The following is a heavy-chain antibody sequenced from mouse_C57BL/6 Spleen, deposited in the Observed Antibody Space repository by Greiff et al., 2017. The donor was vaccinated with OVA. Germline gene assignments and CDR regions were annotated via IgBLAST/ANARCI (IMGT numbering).Heavy chain of an antibody. V-gene: IGHV1-72*01. CDR1: GYTFTSYW. Sequence: QVQLQQPGAELVKPGASVKLSCKASGYTFTSYWMHWVRQRPGRGLEWIGKISPNSGGNKYTEKFKSKATLTVDKPSSTAYMQLGSLTSEDSAVYYCARTLTTVVATKGYYDAMDYWGQGTSVTVSS. D-gene: IGHD1-1*01. CDR2: ISPNSGGN. CDR3: ARTLTTVVATKGYYDAMDY. J-gene: IGHJ4*01.